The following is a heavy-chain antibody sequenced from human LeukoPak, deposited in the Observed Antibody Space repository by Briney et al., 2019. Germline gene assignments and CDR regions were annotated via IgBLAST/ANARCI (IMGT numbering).Heavy chain of an antibody. Sequence: SETLSLTCIVSGGSVGYDYWSWVRQTPGKGPEWIAYIHASGSTYHNPALKGRVTISVDTSTNRFSLSLSSVTAADTAVYYCARQPSTSDRYFDSWGQGTLVTVSS. J-gene: IGHJ4*02. CDR1: GGSVGYDY. CDR2: IHASGST. D-gene: IGHD2-2*01. V-gene: IGHV4-59*08. CDR3: ARQPSTSDRYFDS.